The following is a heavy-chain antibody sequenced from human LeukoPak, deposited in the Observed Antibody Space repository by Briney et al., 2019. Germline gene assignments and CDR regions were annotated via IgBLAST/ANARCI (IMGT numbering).Heavy chain of an antibody. D-gene: IGHD2-15*01. CDR2: IYCSGST. CDR3: ARVSPNEVAATPGFDY. Sequence: SETLSLTCTVSGGSISSGDYYWSWIRQPPGKGLEWIGYIYCSGSTYYNPSLKSRVTISVDTSKNQFSLKLSSVTAADTAVYYCARVSPNEVAATPGFDYWGQGTLVTVSS. V-gene: IGHV4-30-4*01. CDR1: GGSISSGDYY. J-gene: IGHJ4*02.